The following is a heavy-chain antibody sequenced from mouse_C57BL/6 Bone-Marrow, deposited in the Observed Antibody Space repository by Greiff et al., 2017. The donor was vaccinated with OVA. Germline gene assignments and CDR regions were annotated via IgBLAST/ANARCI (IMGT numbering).Heavy chain of an antibody. CDR3: ARSITTVVDFDY. D-gene: IGHD1-1*01. Sequence: VQLQQPGAELVRPGSSVKLSCKASGYTFTSYWMHWVKQRPIQGLEWIGNIDPSDSETHYNQKFKDKATLTVDKSSSTAYMQLSSLTSEDSAVYYCARSITTVVDFDYWGQGTTLTVSS. CDR1: GYTFTSYW. CDR2: IDPSDSET. J-gene: IGHJ2*01. V-gene: IGHV1-52*01.